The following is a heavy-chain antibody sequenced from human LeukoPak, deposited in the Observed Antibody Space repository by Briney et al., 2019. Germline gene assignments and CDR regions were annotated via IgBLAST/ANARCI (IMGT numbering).Heavy chain of an antibody. CDR3: ARRLTQYDCFDP. CDR2: TYYRSTWYN. V-gene: IGHV6-1*01. J-gene: IGHJ5*02. D-gene: IGHD2-2*01. Sequence: SQTLSLTCAISGDSVSSNSVTWNWIRQSPSRGLKWLGRTYYRSTWYNDYAVSVRGRITVNPDTSKNQFSLHLNSVTPEDTAVYYCARRLTQYDCFDPWGQGILVTVSS. CDR1: GDSVSSNSVT.